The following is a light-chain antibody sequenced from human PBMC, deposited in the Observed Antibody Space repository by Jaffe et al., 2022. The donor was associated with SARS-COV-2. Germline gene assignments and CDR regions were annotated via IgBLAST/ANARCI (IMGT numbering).Light chain of an antibody. Sequence: EIVLTQSPATLSLSPGERATLSCRASQSVSGYLAWYQQKPGQAPRLLMYDASNRATGIPARFSGSGSGTDFTLTISTLDPEDFAVYYCQQHSSWPWTFGQGTKVEIK. CDR2: DAS. V-gene: IGKV3-11*01. J-gene: IGKJ1*01. CDR1: QSVSGY. CDR3: QQHSSWPWT.